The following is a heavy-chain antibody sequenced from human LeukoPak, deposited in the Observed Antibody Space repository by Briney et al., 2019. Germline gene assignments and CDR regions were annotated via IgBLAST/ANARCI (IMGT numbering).Heavy chain of an antibody. V-gene: IGHV3-7*03. CDR2: IKQDGSEK. Sequence: QPGGPLSLSCAASGCTFSSYWMSWVRQAPGKGLEWLANIKQDGSEKYYVDSVKGRFTISRDNAKNSLYLQMNSLRAEDTAVYYCARDEYDILTGKELDYWGQGTLVTVSS. J-gene: IGHJ4*02. CDR1: GCTFSSYW. D-gene: IGHD3-9*01. CDR3: ARDEYDILTGKELDY.